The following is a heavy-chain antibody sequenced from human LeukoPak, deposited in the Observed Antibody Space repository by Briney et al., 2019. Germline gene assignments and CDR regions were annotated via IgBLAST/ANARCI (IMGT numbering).Heavy chain of an antibody. V-gene: IGHV3-73*01. CDR1: GFTFSGSA. J-gene: IGHJ4*02. CDR2: IRSKANSYAT. D-gene: IGHD4-23*01. Sequence: GGSLRLSCAASGFTFSGSAMHWVRQASGKGLERVGRIRSKANSYATAYAASVKGRFTISRDDSKNTAYLQMNSLKTEDTAVYYCTSVSHYGGNAFDYRGQGTLVTVSS. CDR3: TSVSHYGGNAFDY.